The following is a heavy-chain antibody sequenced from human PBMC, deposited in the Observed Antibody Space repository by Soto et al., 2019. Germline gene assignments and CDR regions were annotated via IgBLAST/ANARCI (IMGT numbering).Heavy chain of an antibody. CDR2: IIPFYDKP. J-gene: IGHJ6*02. D-gene: IGHD4-4*01. CDR3: ARGYRVLFFYAMDV. CDR1: GDTFSNYA. V-gene: IGHV1-69*14. Sequence: QVELVQSGIEVKNPGSSAKVSCKASGDTFSNYAINWVRQAPGQGLEWMGGIIPFYDKPNYAENFLGRVTITADKFTATAYLEVSSLRSEDTAVYFCARGYRVLFFYAMDVWGRGTPVIVSS.